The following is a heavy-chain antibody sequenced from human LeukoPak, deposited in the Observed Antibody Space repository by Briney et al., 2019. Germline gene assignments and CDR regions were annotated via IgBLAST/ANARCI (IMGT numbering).Heavy chain of an antibody. CDR2: IYHSGST. CDR3: ALLYRYNWFDP. Sequence: SETLSLTCAVYGGSFSGYYWGWIRQPPGKGLEWIGSIYHSGSTYYNPSLKSRVTISVDTSKNQFSLKLSSVTAADTAVYYCALLYRYNWFDPWGQGTLVTVSS. V-gene: IGHV4-38-2*01. CDR1: GGSFSGYY. J-gene: IGHJ5*02. D-gene: IGHD2/OR15-2a*01.